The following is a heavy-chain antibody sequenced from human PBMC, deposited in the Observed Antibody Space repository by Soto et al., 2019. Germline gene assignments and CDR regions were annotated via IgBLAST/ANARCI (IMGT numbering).Heavy chain of an antibody. D-gene: IGHD4-17*01. J-gene: IGHJ4*02. CDR3: AKPYGDYSGVGY. V-gene: IGHV3-30*18. Sequence: SGGSLRLSCAASGFTFSSYGMHWVRQAPGKGLEWVAVISYDGSNKYYADSVNGRFTISRDNSKNTLYLQMNSLRAEDTAVYYCAKPYGDYSGVGYWGQGTLVTVSS. CDR1: GFTFSSYG. CDR2: ISYDGSNK.